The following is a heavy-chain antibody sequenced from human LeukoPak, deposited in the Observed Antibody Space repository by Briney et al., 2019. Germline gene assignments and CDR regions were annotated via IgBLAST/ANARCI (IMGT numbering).Heavy chain of an antibody. CDR1: GFTFSSYS. CDR2: ISSSSSYI. CDR3: ARDTVAVVEYYMDV. V-gene: IGHV3-21*01. D-gene: IGHD6-19*01. J-gene: IGHJ6*03. Sequence: PGGSLRLSCAASGFTFSSYSMNWVRQAPGKGLEWVSSISSSSSYIYYADSVKGRFTISRDNAKNSLYLQMNSLRVEDTAVYYCARDTVAVVEYYMDVWGKGTTVTVSS.